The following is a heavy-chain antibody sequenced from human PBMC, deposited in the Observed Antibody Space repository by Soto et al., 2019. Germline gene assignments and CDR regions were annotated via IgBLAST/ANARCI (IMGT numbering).Heavy chain of an antibody. CDR3: ARPYSSSWYVCYYYGMDV. V-gene: IGHV3-30-3*01. Sequence: GGSLRLSCAASGFTFSSYSMHWVRQAPGRGLEWVAVILYDGSNKYYADSVKGRFTISRDKSKHTLYLQMNSLRAEDMAVYDCARPYSSSWYVCYYYGMDVWGQGTTVTVSS. CDR2: ILYDGSNK. CDR1: GFTFSSYS. D-gene: IGHD6-13*01. J-gene: IGHJ6*02.